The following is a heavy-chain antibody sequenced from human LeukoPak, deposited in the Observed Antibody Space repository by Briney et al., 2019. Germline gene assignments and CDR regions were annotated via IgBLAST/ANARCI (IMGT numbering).Heavy chain of an antibody. CDR2: IHSSGTT. CDR1: GGSISGYY. V-gene: IGHV4-4*08. D-gene: IGHD3-3*01. Sequence: SETLSLTCTVSGGSISGYYWSCMRLPPGQGLEWIGYIHSSGTTLYNPSLKSRVTMSVDTSRNQFSLKLTSVTAADTAVYYCARELENTIFGVVSRWFDPWGQGTLVTVSS. J-gene: IGHJ5*02. CDR3: ARELENTIFGVVSRWFDP.